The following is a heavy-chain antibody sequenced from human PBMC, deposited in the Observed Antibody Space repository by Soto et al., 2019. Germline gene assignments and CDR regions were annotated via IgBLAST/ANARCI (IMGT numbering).Heavy chain of an antibody. J-gene: IGHJ6*02. CDR3: AQNRDGYYYTGTDV. CDR2: ISGTGVST. V-gene: IGHV3-23*01. CDR1: GFTFSSHA. Sequence: EVQLLESGGDLVQPGGSLRLSCAASGFTFSSHAISWVRQAPGQGLEWVSAISGTGVSTFYADSVKGRFTISRDNSKNTLYLQLNSLIVEDTAIYYCAQNRDGYYYTGTDVWGQGTTVTVSS.